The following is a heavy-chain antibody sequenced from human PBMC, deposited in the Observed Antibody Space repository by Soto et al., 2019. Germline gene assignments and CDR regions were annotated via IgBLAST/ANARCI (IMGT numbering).Heavy chain of an antibody. V-gene: IGHV6-1*01. CDR1: GDSVSTDSAT. Sequence: SQTLSLTCAISGDSVSTDSATWDWIRQSPSRGLEWLGRTYYRSKWYNDYAVSVKGRITINPDTANNQFSLQLSGLRSEDTAVYYCVTEPPNTNHKPGFDYWGQGTLVTVSS. J-gene: IGHJ4*02. CDR3: VTEPPNTNHKPGFDY. CDR2: TYYRSKWYN. D-gene: IGHD2-2*01.